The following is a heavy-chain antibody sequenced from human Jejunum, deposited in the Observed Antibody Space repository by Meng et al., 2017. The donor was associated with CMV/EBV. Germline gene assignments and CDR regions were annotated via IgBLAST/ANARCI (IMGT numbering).Heavy chain of an antibody. CDR3: ARGGTELEHRRSWFDP. D-gene: IGHD1/OR15-1a*01. J-gene: IGHJ5*02. Sequence: RERKDRGEGKERMGWINNKSGEKKNEEKNQGRVAMTSDTYLSTAYMELRSLRSDDRAVYYCARGGTELEHRRSWFDPWGQGTLVTVSS. CDR2: INNKSGEK. V-gene: IGHV1-2*02.